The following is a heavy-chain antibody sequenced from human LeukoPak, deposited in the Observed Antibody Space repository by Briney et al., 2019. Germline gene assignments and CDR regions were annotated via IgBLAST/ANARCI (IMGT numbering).Heavy chain of an antibody. J-gene: IGHJ5*02. V-gene: IGHV4-59*01. CDR2: IYYSGSI. D-gene: IGHD2-2*01. Sequence: SETLSLTCTVSGDSISDYNWSWIRQPPGKGLEWIGYIYYSGSINYNPSLKSRVTISVDTSKNQFSLKLNSVTAADTAVYYCARLPSCSSSTCYPWFDPWGQGTLVTVSS. CDR1: GDSISDYN. CDR3: ARLPSCSSSTCYPWFDP.